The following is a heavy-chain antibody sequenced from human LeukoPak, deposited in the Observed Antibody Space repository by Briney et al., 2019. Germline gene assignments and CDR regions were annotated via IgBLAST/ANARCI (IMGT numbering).Heavy chain of an antibody. Sequence: SVKVSRKASGGTFSSYAISWVRQAPGQGLEWMGGIIPIFGTANYAQKFQGRVTITADKSTSTAYMELSSLRSEDTAVYYCARGSGDGYNYRNYYYYYMDVWGKGTTVTVSS. CDR1: GGTFSSYA. CDR3: ARGSGDGYNYRNYYYYYMDV. CDR2: IIPIFGTA. D-gene: IGHD5-24*01. V-gene: IGHV1-69*06. J-gene: IGHJ6*03.